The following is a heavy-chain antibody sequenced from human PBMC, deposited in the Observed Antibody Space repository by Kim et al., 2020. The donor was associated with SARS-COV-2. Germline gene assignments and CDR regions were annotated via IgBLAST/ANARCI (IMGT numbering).Heavy chain of an antibody. Sequence: SETLSLTCTVSGGSISSGGYYWSWIRQHPGKGLEWIGYIYYSGSTYYNPSLKSRVTISVDTSKNQFSLKLSSVTAADTAVYYCARSVGYSYGSGVDYWGQGTLVTVSS. CDR3: ARSVGYSYGSGVDY. V-gene: IGHV4-31*03. D-gene: IGHD5-18*01. CDR2: IYYSGST. J-gene: IGHJ4*02. CDR1: GGSISSGGYY.